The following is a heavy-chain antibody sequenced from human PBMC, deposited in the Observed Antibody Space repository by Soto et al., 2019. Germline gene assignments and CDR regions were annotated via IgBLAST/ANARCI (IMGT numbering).Heavy chain of an antibody. CDR2: IWYDGSNK. V-gene: IGHV3-33*01. CDR1: GFTFSSYG. D-gene: IGHD5-12*01. CDR3: AREAWYSGYDPHVFDH. J-gene: IGHJ4*02. Sequence: QVQLVESGGGVVQPGRSLRLSCAASGFTFSSYGMHWVRQAPGKGLEWVAGIWYDGSNKYYADSVKGRFTISRDNSKNPLYLQMHSVRAKDTPVYYGAREAWYSGYDPHVFDHWGQGTLLTVSA.